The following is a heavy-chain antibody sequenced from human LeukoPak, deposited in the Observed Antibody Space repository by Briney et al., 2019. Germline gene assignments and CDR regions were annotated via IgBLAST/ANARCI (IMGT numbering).Heavy chain of an antibody. V-gene: IGHV5-51*01. CDR1: GYSFTSYW. CDR3: ARRGSSDAFDI. CDR2: IDPRDSDT. D-gene: IGHD2-15*01. Sequence: GESLKISCKGSGYSFTSYWLGWVRQMPGKGLEWMGIIDPRDSDTRYSPSFQGQVTISADKSITTAYLQWSSLKASDTAMYYCARRGSSDAFDIWGRGTMVTVSS. J-gene: IGHJ3*02.